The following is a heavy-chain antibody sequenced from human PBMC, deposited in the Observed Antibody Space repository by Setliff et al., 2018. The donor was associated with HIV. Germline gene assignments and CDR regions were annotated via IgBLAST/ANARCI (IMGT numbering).Heavy chain of an antibody. V-gene: IGHV4-31*03. CDR1: GGSISSGGYY. CDR2: IYHTGKT. CDR3: ARASRWGSIPFDY. J-gene: IGHJ4*02. Sequence: PSETLSLTCNVSGGSISSGGYYWSWIRQHPGGGLEWIGYIYHTGKTYYNPSLQSRIIMSLDMSQNQFSLKLSSVTAADTAVYFCARASRWGSIPFDYWGQGTLVTVSS. D-gene: IGHD2-21*01.